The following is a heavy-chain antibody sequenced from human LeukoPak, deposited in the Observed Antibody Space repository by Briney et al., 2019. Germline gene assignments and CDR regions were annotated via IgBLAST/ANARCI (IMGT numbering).Heavy chain of an antibody. CDR3: ARHLRSMVVTGYFHY. D-gene: IGHD4-23*01. V-gene: IGHV5-51*01. J-gene: IGHJ4*02. CDR1: GYSFTSYC. CDR2: IYPGDSDT. Sequence: AESLKISCKGSGYSFTSYCIGWVRQMPGKGLEWMGIIYPGDSDTRYSPSFQGQVTISADRSISTAYLQWSSLKASDTAMYYCARHLRSMVVTGYFHYWGQGTLVTVSS.